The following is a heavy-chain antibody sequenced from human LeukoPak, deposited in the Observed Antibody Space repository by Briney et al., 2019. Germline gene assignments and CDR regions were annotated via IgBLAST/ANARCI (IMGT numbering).Heavy chain of an antibody. Sequence: PGGSLRLSCAASGFTFSTYAMSWVRQAPGKGLEWVSAVSDIGRSTYYADSVKGRFTISRDNSKNTLYLHMNSLRAEDTAVYYCAKRGMTTIKEGFDFWGQGTLVTVSS. J-gene: IGHJ4*02. CDR2: VSDIGRST. V-gene: IGHV3-23*01. CDR1: GFTFSTYA. CDR3: AKRGMTTIKEGFDF. D-gene: IGHD5-24*01.